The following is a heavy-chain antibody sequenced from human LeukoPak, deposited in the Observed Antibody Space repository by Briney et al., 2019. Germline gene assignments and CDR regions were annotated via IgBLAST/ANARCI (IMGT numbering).Heavy chain of an antibody. CDR2: ISWNSGSI. CDR1: GFTFDDYA. Sequence: GGSLRLSCAASGFTFDDYAMHWVRQAPGKGLEWVSGISWNSGSIGYADSVKGRFTISRDNAKNSLYLQMNRLRAEDTALYYCAKGSSSGWHGGAFDIWGQGTMVTVSS. J-gene: IGHJ3*02. D-gene: IGHD6-19*01. CDR3: AKGSSSGWHGGAFDI. V-gene: IGHV3-9*01.